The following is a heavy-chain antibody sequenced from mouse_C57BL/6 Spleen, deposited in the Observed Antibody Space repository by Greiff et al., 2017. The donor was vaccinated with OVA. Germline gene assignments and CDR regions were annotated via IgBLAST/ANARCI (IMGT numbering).Heavy chain of an antibody. J-gene: IGHJ1*03. V-gene: IGHV3-6*01. Sequence: EVQLQESGPGLVKPSQSLSLTCSVTGYSITSGYYWNWIRQFPGNKLEWMGYKSYDGSNNYNPSLKNRISITRDSSKNQFFLKLNSVTTQHTSTDYCARDHVSSYWYFDVWGTGTTVTVSS. D-gene: IGHD1-1*01. CDR3: ARDHVSSYWYFDV. CDR1: GYSITSGYY. CDR2: KSYDGSN.